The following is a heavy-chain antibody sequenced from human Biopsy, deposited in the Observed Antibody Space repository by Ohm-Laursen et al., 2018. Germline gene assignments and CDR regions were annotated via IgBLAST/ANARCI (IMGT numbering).Heavy chain of an antibody. Sequence: TLSLTCTVSGGSISSYQWTWIRQPPGKGLEWIGYLYNTGGTNYNPSLKSRVTISVDTSKNQFSLKLGSVTAADTAVYYCAREAAIIDPRTRAFDYWGQGTLVTVSS. V-gene: IGHV4-59*01. CDR3: AREAAIIDPRTRAFDY. J-gene: IGHJ4*02. D-gene: IGHD6-25*01. CDR1: GGSISSYQ. CDR2: LYNTGGT.